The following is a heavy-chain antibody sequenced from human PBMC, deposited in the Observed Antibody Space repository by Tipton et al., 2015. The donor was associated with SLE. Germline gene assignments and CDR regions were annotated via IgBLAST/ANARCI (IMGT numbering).Heavy chain of an antibody. V-gene: IGHV4-59*11. Sequence: TLSLTCTVSGGSISSHYWSWVRQPPGKGLEWIGYIYNSGTTNYNPSLKSRVTISGDTSKNQFSLKLSSVTAADTAVYYCARDSITIDFQHWGQGTLVTVSS. J-gene: IGHJ1*01. CDR1: GGSISSHY. CDR3: ARDSITIDFQH. CDR2: IYNSGTT. D-gene: IGHD3-3*01.